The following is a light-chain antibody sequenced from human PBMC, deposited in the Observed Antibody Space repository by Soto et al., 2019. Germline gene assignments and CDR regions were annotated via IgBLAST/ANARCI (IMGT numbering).Light chain of an antibody. CDR2: HAS. J-gene: IGKJ2*01. CDR1: QTVGSN. Sequence: EIVLTQSPVTLSVSPGERATLSCRASQTVGSNLAWYQQKPGQAPRRLIYHASTRATGISGRFSGSGSGTDFTLTISTLQSEDFAVYFCQEYNIWPYTFGQGTKLAIK. CDR3: QEYNIWPYT. V-gene: IGKV3-15*01.